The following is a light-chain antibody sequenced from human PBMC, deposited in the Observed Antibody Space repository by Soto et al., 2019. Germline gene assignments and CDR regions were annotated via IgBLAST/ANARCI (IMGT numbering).Light chain of an antibody. V-gene: IGKV1-5*01. J-gene: IGKJ1*01. CDR1: QSISSW. CDR2: AAS. CDR3: LQHCRYLRT. Sequence: DIHIAQPPSSPSASVGDRVTIACRASQSISSWLAWYQQKPGKAHKLMIYAASRLQSVVPSRFSGSGSGTEFTLTISSLHAEDFTAYYCLQHCRYLRTFGEGTKVDI.